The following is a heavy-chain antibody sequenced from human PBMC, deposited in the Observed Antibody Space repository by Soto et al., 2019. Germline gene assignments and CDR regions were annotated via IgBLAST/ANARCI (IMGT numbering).Heavy chain of an antibody. CDR3: AKVEWLRFYGMDV. CDR2: ISGSGGST. CDR1: GFTFSSYA. V-gene: IGHV3-23*01. J-gene: IGHJ6*02. D-gene: IGHD3-3*01. Sequence: GGSLRLSCAASGFTFSSYAMSWVRQAPGKGLEWVSAISGSGGSTYYADSVKGRFTISRDNSKNTLYLQMNSLRAEDTAVYYWAKVEWLRFYGMDVWGQGATVTVAS.